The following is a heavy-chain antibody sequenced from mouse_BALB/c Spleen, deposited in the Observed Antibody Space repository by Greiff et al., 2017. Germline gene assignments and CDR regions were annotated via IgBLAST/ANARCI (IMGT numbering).Heavy chain of an antibody. CDR3: ARNYRYDRYYAMDY. J-gene: IGHJ4*01. D-gene: IGHD2-14*01. CDR2: ISYSGST. CDR1: GYSITSDYA. V-gene: IGHV3-2*02. Sequence: EVKLMESGPGLVKPSQSLSLTCTVTGYSITSDYAWNWIRQFPGNKLEWMGYISYSGSTSYNPSLKSRISITRDTSKNQFFLQLNSVTTEDTATYYCARNYRYDRYYAMDYWGQGTSVTVSS.